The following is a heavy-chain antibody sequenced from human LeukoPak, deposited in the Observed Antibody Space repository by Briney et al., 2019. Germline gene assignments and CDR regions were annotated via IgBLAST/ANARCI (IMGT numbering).Heavy chain of an antibody. CDR1: EFTFSTYA. Sequence: GGSLRLSCTVTEFTFSTYAMNWVRQAPGQGQERVSSISSDSSMIYYADSVKGRFTISRDNDKNSLYLQMSSLKDEDTAVYCCASGNYGQFDSWGQGTLVTVSS. V-gene: IGHV3-48*02. CDR2: ISSDSSMI. CDR3: ASGNYGQFDS. J-gene: IGHJ4*02. D-gene: IGHD3-10*01.